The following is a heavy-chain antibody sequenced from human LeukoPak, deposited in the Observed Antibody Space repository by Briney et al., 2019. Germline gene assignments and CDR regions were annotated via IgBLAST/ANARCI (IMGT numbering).Heavy chain of an antibody. V-gene: IGHV3-48*04. CDR2: ISSSGSTI. J-gene: IGHJ3*02. Sequence: PGGSLRLSCGASGITFSSYSMNWVRQAPGKGLEWVSYISSSGSTIYYADSVKGRFTISRDNAKNSLYLQMNSLRAEDTAVYYCARAHSGVYYDSSGYYYGIGAFDIWGQGTMVTVSS. CDR1: GITFSSYS. CDR3: ARAHSGVYYDSSGYYYGIGAFDI. D-gene: IGHD3-22*01.